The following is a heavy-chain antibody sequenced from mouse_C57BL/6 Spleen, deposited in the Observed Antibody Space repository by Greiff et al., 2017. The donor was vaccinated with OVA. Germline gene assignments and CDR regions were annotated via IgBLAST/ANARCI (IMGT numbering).Heavy chain of an antibody. Sequence: QVQLQQPGAELVKPGASVKLSCKASGYTFTSYWMQWVKQRPGQGLEWIGEIDPSDSYTNYNQKFKGKATLTVDTSSSTAYLQLSSLTYEDSAVYYCARWDKAMDYWGQGTSVTVSS. J-gene: IGHJ4*01. V-gene: IGHV1-50*01. CDR1: GYTFTSYW. CDR2: IDPSDSYT. CDR3: ARWDKAMDY. D-gene: IGHD3-3*01.